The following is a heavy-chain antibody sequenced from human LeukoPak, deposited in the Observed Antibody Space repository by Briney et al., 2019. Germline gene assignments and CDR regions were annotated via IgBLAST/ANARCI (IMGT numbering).Heavy chain of an antibody. D-gene: IGHD2-21*02. CDR3: ARDVDVVTPSGAFDI. CDR1: GGTFSSYG. V-gene: IGHV1-18*01. CDR2: ISAYNGNT. J-gene: IGHJ3*02. Sequence: ASVTVSCKASGGTFSSYGISWVRQAPGQGLEWMGWISAYNGNTNYAQKLQGRVTMTTDTSTSTAYMELRSLRSDDTAVYYCARDVDVVTPSGAFDIWGQGTMVTVSS.